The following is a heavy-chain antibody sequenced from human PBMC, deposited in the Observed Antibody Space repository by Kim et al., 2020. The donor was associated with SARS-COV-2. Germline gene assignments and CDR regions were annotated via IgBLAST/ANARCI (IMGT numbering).Heavy chain of an antibody. Sequence: SETLSLTCTVSGGSISSGGYYWSWIRQHPGKGLEWIGYIYYSGSTYYNPSLKSRVTISVDTSKNQFSLKLSSVTAADTAVYYCARSAQAQLSVIAFDIWGQGTMVTVSS. D-gene: IGHD3-16*02. CDR2: IYYSGST. CDR1: GGSISSGGYY. CDR3: ARSAQAQLSVIAFDI. J-gene: IGHJ3*02. V-gene: IGHV4-31*03.